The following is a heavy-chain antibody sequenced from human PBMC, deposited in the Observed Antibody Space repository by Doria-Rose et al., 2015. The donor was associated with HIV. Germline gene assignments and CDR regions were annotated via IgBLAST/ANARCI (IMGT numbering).Heavy chain of an antibody. D-gene: IGHD3-3*01. Sequence: PGKGLEWVSYITSSDTAIFYADSVEGRFTVSRDNAKNSLYLQMNSLRIEDTAVYYCARERVESDYYYYGMDVWGQGTTVIVSS. J-gene: IGHJ6*02. V-gene: IGHV3-48*03. CDR2: ITSSDTAI. CDR3: ARERVESDYYYYGMDV.